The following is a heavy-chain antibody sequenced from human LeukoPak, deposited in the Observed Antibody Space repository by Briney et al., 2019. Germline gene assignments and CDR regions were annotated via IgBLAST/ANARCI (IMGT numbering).Heavy chain of an antibody. D-gene: IGHD5-12*01. CDR3: ARGLEYSGYDSGYYFDY. CDR1: GYTFTGYY. CDR2: INPNSGGT. Sequence: GASVKVSCKASGYTFTGYYMHWVRQAPGQGLEWMGWINPNSGGTNYAQKFQGRVTMTRDTSISTAYMELSRLRSDDTAVYYCARGLEYSGYDSGYYFDYWGQGTLVTVSS. V-gene: IGHV1-2*02. J-gene: IGHJ4*02.